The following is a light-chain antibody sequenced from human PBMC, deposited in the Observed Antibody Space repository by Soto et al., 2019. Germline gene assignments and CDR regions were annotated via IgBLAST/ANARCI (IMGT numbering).Light chain of an antibody. CDR3: QQYNNWPLT. CDR1: QSVSSN. Sequence: EIVMTQSPATLSVSPGERATLSCRASQSVSSNLAWYQQKPGQAPRLLIYGASTRATGIPARFSGSGSGTESTLTISSLQSEDFAVYYCQQYNNWPLTFGGGNKVEIK. CDR2: GAS. V-gene: IGKV3-15*01. J-gene: IGKJ4*01.